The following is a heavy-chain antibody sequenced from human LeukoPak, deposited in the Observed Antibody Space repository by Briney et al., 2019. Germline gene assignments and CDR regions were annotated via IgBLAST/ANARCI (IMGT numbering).Heavy chain of an antibody. D-gene: IGHD1-1*01. CDR3: ASGDNDPLFDY. J-gene: IGHJ4*02. V-gene: IGHV4-31*03. CDR2: IYYSGST. Sequence: SSETLSLTCTVSGGSISSGGYYWSWIRQHPGKGLEWIGYIYYSGSTYYNPSLKSRVTISVVTSKNQFSLKLSSVTAAGTAIYYCASGDNDPLFDYWGQGTLVTVSS. CDR1: GGSISSGGYY.